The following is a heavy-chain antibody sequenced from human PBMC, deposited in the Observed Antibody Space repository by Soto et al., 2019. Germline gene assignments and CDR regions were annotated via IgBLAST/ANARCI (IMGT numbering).Heavy chain of an antibody. CDR3: ARVYGDYYYYYGLDV. J-gene: IGHJ6*02. D-gene: IGHD4-17*01. CDR1: GFTFSSFS. V-gene: IGHV3-21*01. Sequence: EVQLVESGGGLVKPGGSMRLSCAASGFTFSSFSMSWVRQAPGKGLEWVSSISRDSSYIYYTDSLKGRVTISRDNAKNSLYLLRNSLSAEDTAVYCCARVYGDYYYYYGLDVWGQGTRVTVSS. CDR2: ISRDSSYI.